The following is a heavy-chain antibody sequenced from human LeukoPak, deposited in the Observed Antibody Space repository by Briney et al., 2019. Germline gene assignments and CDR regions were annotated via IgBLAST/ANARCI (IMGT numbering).Heavy chain of an antibody. J-gene: IGHJ4*02. Sequence: PGGSLRLSCAASGFTFSTYEMNWVRQAPGKGLEWVSSISSSSSYIYYADSVKGRFTISRDNAKNSLYLQMNSLRAEDTAVYYCAREYGQQLVFDYWGQGTLVTVSS. CDR2: ISSSSSYI. CDR3: AREYGQQLVFDY. CDR1: GFTFSTYE. V-gene: IGHV3-21*01. D-gene: IGHD6-13*01.